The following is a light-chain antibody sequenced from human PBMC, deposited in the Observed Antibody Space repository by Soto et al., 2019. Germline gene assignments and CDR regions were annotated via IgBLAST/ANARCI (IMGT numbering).Light chain of an antibody. CDR1: QSVLYTSNNKNY. Sequence: DIVMTQSPDSLAVSLGERATINCKSSQSVLYTSNNKNYLSWYQQKPGQPPKLLIYWASTRESGVPDRFSGSGSGTDFSLSVSGLQPEDFATYYCQQSYSIPVWTFGHGTKVDIK. CDR3: QQSYSIPVWT. CDR2: WAS. J-gene: IGKJ1*01. V-gene: IGKV4-1*01.